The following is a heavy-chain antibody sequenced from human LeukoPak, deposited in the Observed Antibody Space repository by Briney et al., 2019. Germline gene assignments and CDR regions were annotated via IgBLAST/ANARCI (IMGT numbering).Heavy chain of an antibody. D-gene: IGHD6-13*01. V-gene: IGHV1-69*05. Sequence: SVKVSCKASGGTFSSYAISWVRQAPGQGLEWMGGIIPIFGTANYAQKFQGRVTITTDEYTSTAYMELSSLRSEDTAVYYCARSSSSYASLVQHWGQGTLVIVSS. CDR3: ARSSSSYASLVQH. CDR1: GGTFSSYA. CDR2: IIPIFGTA. J-gene: IGHJ1*01.